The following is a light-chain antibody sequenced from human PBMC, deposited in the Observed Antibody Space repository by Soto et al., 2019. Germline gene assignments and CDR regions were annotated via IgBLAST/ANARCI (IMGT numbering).Light chain of an antibody. CDR1: KSISVF. Sequence: DIRMTQSPSSLSASVGERVTITCRASKSISVFLNWYHQRPGKAPRLLIFGASSLQSGVPSRLSGSGSGTDFTLAISSLQPEAVATYYCQATYGTPYPFGQGTTLQI. V-gene: IGKV1-39*01. CDR3: QATYGTPYP. CDR2: GAS. J-gene: IGKJ2*01.